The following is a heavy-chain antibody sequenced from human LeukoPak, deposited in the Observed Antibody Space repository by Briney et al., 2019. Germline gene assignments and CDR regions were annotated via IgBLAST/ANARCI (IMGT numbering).Heavy chain of an antibody. Sequence: SQTLSLTRTVSARSPSGPYWSWIRQPPRNRLEWIGFVPYTGRTKYDPSLQSRVTMSLDTSTSQFSLKMTSVNLADTAVYSCARLLYNDISGDPDAFYVWGWGTRVIVSS. J-gene: IGHJ3*01. D-gene: IGHD3-22*01. V-gene: IGHV4-59*11. CDR2: VPYTGRT. CDR3: ARLLYNDISGDPDAFYV. CDR1: ARSPSGPY.